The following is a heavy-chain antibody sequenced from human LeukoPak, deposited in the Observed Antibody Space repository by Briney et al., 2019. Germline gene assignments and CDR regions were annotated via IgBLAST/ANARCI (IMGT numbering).Heavy chain of an antibody. CDR3: ASSFSDSSGYCFDY. CDR2: IYYSGRT. J-gene: IGHJ4*02. D-gene: IGHD3-22*01. V-gene: IGHV4-59*12. Sequence: NASETLSLTCTVSGGSISSYYWNWIRQPPGKGLEWIGYIYYSGRTNYNPSLKSRVTISVDKSKNQFSLKLSSVTAADTAVYYCASSFSDSSGYCFDYWGQGTLVTVSS. CDR1: GGSISSYY.